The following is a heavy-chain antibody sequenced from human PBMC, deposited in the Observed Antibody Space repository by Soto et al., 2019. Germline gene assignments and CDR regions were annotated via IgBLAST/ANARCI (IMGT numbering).Heavy chain of an antibody. CDR2: IYYSGST. D-gene: IGHD3-16*02. J-gene: IGHJ4*02. V-gene: IGHV4-39*01. CDR3: ARHTESQGELSAFDY. CDR1: GGSISSSSYY. Sequence: QLQLQESGPGLVKPSETLSLTCTVSGGSISSSSYYWGWIRQPPGKGLEWIGSIYYSGSTYYNPFLKDWVTKTVETVKDQFPPKLSSVTAADTAVYYCARHTESQGELSAFDYWGQGTLVTVSS.